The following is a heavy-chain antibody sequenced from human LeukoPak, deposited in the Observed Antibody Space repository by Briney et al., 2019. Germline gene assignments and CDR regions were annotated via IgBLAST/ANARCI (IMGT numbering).Heavy chain of an antibody. J-gene: IGHJ4*02. V-gene: IGHV3-7*03. CDR1: GFIFGTYW. CDR3: ARHSGWAFDS. Sequence: PGGSLRLSCAASGFIFGTYWMSWVRQAPGKGLEWVAQIKRDGSDNNCVDSVKGRFTISRDNAKNSLYLQMNSLRVEDTALYYCARHSGWAFDSWGQGTLVTVSS. CDR2: IKRDGSDN. D-gene: IGHD6-19*01.